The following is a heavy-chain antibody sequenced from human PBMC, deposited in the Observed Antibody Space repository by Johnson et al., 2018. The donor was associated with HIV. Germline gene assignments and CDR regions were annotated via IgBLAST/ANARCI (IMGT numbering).Heavy chain of an antibody. J-gene: IGHJ3*02. D-gene: IGHD1-26*01. CDR2: ISYDGSNK. CDR1: GFTFSSYG. Sequence: QVQLVESGGGVVQPGRSLRLSCAASGFTFSSYGMHWVRQAPGKGLEWVAVISYDGSNKYFADSVKGRFTISRADSKNTLYLQMSSLRAEDTAVYYCARETDIAPYSGSYPTQAFDIWGQGTMVTVSS. V-gene: IGHV3-30*03. CDR3: ARETDIAPYSGSYPTQAFDI.